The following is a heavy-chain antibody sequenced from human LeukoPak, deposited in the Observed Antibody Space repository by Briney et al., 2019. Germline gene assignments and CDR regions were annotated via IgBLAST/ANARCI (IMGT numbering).Heavy chain of an antibody. CDR2: IYYSGST. CDR3: ARHDSSGQYFQH. V-gene: IGHV4-39*01. Sequence: PSETLSLTCTVSGGSISSSGFFWGWIRQPPGKGLEWIGTIYYSGSTYYNPSLKSRVTISVDTSKNQFSLRLSSVTAADTAVYYCARHDSSGQYFQHWGQGTLVTVSS. D-gene: IGHD6-19*01. J-gene: IGHJ1*01. CDR1: GGSISSSGFF.